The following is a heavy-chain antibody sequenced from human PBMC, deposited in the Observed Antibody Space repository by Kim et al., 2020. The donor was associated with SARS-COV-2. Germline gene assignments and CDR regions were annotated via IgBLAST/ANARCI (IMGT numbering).Heavy chain of an antibody. J-gene: IGHJ4*02. V-gene: IGHV1-3*01. CDR3: ARDRPGFDSDSSSVVFGY. D-gene: IGHD6-13*01. Sequence: QGRVTITRDTSASTAYMELSSLRAEDTAVYYCARDRPGFDSDSSSVVFGYWGQGTLVTVSS.